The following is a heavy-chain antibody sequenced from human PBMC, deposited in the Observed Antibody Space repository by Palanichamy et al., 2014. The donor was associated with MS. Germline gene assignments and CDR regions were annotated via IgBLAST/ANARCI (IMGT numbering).Heavy chain of an antibody. J-gene: IGHJ6*02. CDR2: ISGTGGGA. CDR1: GFTFSSFA. CDR3: AKVRVGVYGMDV. Sequence: EVQLLESGGGLVQPGGSLRLSCAASGFTFSSFAMSWVRQAPGKGLEWVSGISGTGGGAYYADSVKGRFTISRDNSKNTLYLQMKSLRAEDTAIYYCAKVRVGVYGMDVWGQGTTVTVSS. V-gene: IGHV3-23*01. D-gene: IGHD3-3*01.